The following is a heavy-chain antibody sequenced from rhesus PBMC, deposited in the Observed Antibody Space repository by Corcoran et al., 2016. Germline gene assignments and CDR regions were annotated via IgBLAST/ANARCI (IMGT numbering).Heavy chain of an antibody. Sequence: QVQLQESGPGLVKPSETLSLTCAVSVGSLSDDYYWRWIRQPPGKGLDWIGYIYGSGGGTNYKPALKNRVTISIDTAKNQFSLKLISVTAADTAVYYCAREDYDSCYCCYWGQGVLVTVSS. D-gene: IGHD3-28*01. V-gene: IGHV4-106*01. CDR3: AREDYDSCYCCY. CDR1: VGSLSDDYY. J-gene: IGHJ4*01. CDR2: IYGSGGGT.